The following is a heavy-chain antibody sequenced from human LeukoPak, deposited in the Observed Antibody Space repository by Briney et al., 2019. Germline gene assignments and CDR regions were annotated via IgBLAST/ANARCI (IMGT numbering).Heavy chain of an antibody. D-gene: IGHD2-15*01. CDR1: GGSFSGYY. CDR3: ARGMLCSGGSCYRYYYYGMDV. CDR2: INHSRST. J-gene: IGHJ6*04. Sequence: SETLSLTCAVYGGSFSGYYWSWIRQPPGKGLEWIGEINHSRSTNYNPSLKSRVTISVDTSKNQFSLKLSSVTAADTAVYYCARGMLCSGGSCYRYYYYGMDVWGKGTRSPSPQ. V-gene: IGHV4-34*01.